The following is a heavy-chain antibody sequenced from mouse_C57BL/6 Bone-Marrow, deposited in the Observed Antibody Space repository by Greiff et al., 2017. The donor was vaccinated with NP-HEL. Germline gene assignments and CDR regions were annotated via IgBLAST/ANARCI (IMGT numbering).Heavy chain of an antibody. J-gene: IGHJ2*01. CDR2: IDPEDGET. CDR1: GFTINDYY. Sequence: DVKLVESGAELVKPGASVKLSCTASGFTINDYYMHWVKQRTEQGLEWIGRIDPEDGETKYAPKFQGKATITADTSSNTAYLQLSSLTSEDTAVYYCASRDCDEEDDYWGQGTTLTVSA. V-gene: IGHV14-2*01. D-gene: IGHD2-13*01. CDR3: ASRDCDEEDDY.